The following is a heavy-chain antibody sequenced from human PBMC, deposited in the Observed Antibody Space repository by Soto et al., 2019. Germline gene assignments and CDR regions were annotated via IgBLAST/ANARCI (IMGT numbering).Heavy chain of an antibody. Sequence: QLQLQESGPGLVKPSETLSLTCTVSGGSISSSSYYWGWIRQPPGKGLEWIGSIYYSGSTYYNPSLKSRVTISVDTSKNQFSLKLSSVTAADTAVYYCARLHDFWSGYYKGEPQNRYDYWGQGTLVTVSS. CDR1: GGSISSSSYY. CDR3: ARLHDFWSGYYKGEPQNRYDY. V-gene: IGHV4-39*01. CDR2: IYYSGST. J-gene: IGHJ4*02. D-gene: IGHD3-3*01.